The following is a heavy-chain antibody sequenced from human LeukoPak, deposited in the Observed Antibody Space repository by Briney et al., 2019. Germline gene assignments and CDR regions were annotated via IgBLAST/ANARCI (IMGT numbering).Heavy chain of an antibody. CDR1: GGSITAFY. V-gene: IGHV4-4*09. CDR3: ARSRPAPIEFDC. J-gene: IGHJ4*02. D-gene: IGHD2-2*01. Sequence: PSETLSLTCTVAGGSITAFYWSSTRQSPGKGLGWIGYIFPGGTYNSSPSLKSRFTISEDTSKNQFSLKLSSVTAADTATYYCARSRPAPIEFDCWGQGILVTVSS. CDR2: IFPGGTY.